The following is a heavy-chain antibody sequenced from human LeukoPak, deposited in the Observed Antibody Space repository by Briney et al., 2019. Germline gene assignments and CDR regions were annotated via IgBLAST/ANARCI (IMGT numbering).Heavy chain of an antibody. CDR2: IYHSGST. Sequence: SETLSLTCTVSGGSISSSSYYWGWIRQPPGKGLEWIGNIYHSGSTYYNPSLKSRVTISVDTSKNQFSLKLSSVTAADTAVYYCARDGTTGTIEYWGQGTLVTVSS. CDR1: GGSISSSSYY. CDR3: ARDGTTGTIEY. V-gene: IGHV4-39*07. D-gene: IGHD1-1*01. J-gene: IGHJ4*02.